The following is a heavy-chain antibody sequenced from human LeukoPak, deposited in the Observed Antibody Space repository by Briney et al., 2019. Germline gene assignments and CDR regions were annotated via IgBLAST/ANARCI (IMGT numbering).Heavy chain of an antibody. D-gene: IGHD2-15*01. V-gene: IGHV1-69*05. J-gene: IGHJ4*02. Sequence: SEKVSCEASGGTFSSYAISWVRQAPGQGLEWMGRIIPIFGTANYAQKFQGRVTITTDESTSTAYMELSSLRSEDTAVYYYARMVVAAMYYFDYWGQGTLVTVSS. CDR1: GGTFSSYA. CDR3: ARMVVAAMYYFDY. CDR2: IIPIFGTA.